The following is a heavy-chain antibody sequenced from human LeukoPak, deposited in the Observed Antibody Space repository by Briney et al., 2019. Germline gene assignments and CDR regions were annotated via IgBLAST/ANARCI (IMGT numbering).Heavy chain of an antibody. J-gene: IGHJ4*02. V-gene: IGHV1-3*01. Sequence: GASVKVSCKASGYSFTKYAMHWVRQAPGQRLEWMGWINAGNGNTKYSQEFQGRVTMTRDTSISTAYMELSRLRSDDTAVYYCARAREYDYWGQGTLVTVSS. CDR1: GYSFTKYA. CDR3: ARAREYDY. CDR2: INAGNGNT. D-gene: IGHD2/OR15-2a*01.